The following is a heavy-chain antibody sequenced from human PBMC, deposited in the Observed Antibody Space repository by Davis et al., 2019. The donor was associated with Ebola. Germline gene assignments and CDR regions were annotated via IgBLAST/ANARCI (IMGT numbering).Heavy chain of an antibody. CDR1: GFTFSSYW. D-gene: IGHD3-3*01. J-gene: IGHJ4*02. CDR2: INHSGST. V-gene: IGHV4-34*01. CDR3: ARGSIFGSGR. Sequence: ESLKISCAASGFTFSSYWMSWVRQAPGKGLEWIGEINHSGSTNYNPSLKSRVTISVDTSKNQFSLKLSSVAAADTAVYYCARGSIFGSGRWGQGTLVTVSS.